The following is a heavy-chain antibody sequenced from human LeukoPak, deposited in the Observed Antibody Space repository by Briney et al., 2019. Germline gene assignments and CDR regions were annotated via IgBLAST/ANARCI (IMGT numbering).Heavy chain of an antibody. CDR1: GGSISSGNW. D-gene: IGHD1-26*01. J-gene: IGHJ4*02. Sequence: SETLSLTCAVSGGSISSGNWWSWIRQPAGKGLEWIGRIYSTGNTNYNPSLKSRVTMSVDTSKNQFSLKLTSVTAADTAVYYCARATVGATGGIFFDYWGQGTLVTVSS. V-gene: IGHV4-4*07. CDR3: ARATVGATGGIFFDY. CDR2: IYSTGNT.